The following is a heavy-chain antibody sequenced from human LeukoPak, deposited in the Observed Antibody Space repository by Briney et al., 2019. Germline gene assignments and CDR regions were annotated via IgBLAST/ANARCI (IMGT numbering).Heavy chain of an antibody. CDR3: ARRGSHCSGSSCYGTFDY. V-gene: IGHV1-2*02. CDR2: IIADSGGT. CDR1: GYTFTGYY. D-gene: IGHD2-15*01. J-gene: IGHJ4*02. Sequence: ASVKVSCKLSGYTFTGYYMHGVRQAPGEGVGWMGWIIADSGGTNYTQKFQGRVPMTRDTSISTAYMGLSSLRSDDTAVYYCARRGSHCSGSSCYGTFDYWGQGTLVTVSS.